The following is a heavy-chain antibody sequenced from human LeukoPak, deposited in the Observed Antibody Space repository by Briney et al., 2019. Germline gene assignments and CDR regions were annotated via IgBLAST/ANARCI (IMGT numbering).Heavy chain of an antibody. V-gene: IGHV3-53*01. D-gene: IGHD3-22*01. CDR1: GFAVSSNY. CDR2: LYSGGSK. Sequence: GGSLRLSCAASGFAVSSNYMSWVRPAPGKGLEWFSVLYSGGSKYYADSVKGRFTIFRDNSKNTLYLQMNSLRADDTAVYYCARDSSGQKNFDYWGQGTLVTVSS. J-gene: IGHJ4*02. CDR3: ARDSSGQKNFDY.